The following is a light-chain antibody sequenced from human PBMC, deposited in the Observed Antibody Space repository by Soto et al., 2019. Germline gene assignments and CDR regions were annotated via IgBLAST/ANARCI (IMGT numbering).Light chain of an antibody. CDR2: DAS. Sequence: EIVLTQSPATLSLSPGERATLSCRASQSVSSSLAWYQQKPGQAPRLLIYDASNRATAIPARFSGSGSGTDFTLTITSLEPEDFAVYYCQQRSNWSFGQGTKLEIK. CDR3: QQRSNWS. V-gene: IGKV3-11*01. CDR1: QSVSSS. J-gene: IGKJ2*01.